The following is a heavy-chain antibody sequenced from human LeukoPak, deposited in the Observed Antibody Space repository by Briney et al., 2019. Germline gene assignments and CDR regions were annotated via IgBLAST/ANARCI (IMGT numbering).Heavy chain of an antibody. J-gene: IGHJ3*02. CDR1: GYTFTGYY. V-gene: IGHV1-2*06. Sequence: ASVKVSCKASGYTFTGYYMHWVRQAPGQGLEWMGRIKPNSGGTNYGQKFQGRVTMTRDTSISIAYMELSNLRSDDTAVYYCARAGVWDSSDTSGYRNGAFDIWGQGTMVTVSS. D-gene: IGHD3-22*01. CDR2: IKPNSGGT. CDR3: ARAGVWDSSDTSGYRNGAFDI.